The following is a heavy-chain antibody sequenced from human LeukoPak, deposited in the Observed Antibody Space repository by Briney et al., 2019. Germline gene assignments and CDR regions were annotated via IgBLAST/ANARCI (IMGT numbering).Heavy chain of an antibody. CDR2: INPTSGGT. CDR3: AKDDCSDYSCPFFDH. V-gene: IGHV1-2*02. D-gene: IGHD2-15*01. Sequence: ASVKVSCKASGYTFTGYYIHWVRQAPGQSLEWLGWINPTSGGTNYAQKFQGRVTMTRDTSIRTAYMELSGLSSDDTAIYYCAKDDCSDYSCPFFDHWGQGTQVTVSS. CDR1: GYTFTGYY. J-gene: IGHJ4*02.